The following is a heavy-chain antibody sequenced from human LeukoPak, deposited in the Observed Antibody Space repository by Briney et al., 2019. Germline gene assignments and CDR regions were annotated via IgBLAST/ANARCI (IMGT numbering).Heavy chain of an antibody. J-gene: IGHJ5*02. CDR3: ARDLYSSSLYGPPNWFDP. CDR1: GYTFTSYY. Sequence: ASVKVSYKASGYTFTSYYMHWVRQASGQGLEWMGIINPSGGGTSYAQKFQGRVTTTRDTSTSTVYMELSSLRSEDTAVYYCARDLYSSSLYGPPNWFDPWGQGTLVTVSS. CDR2: INPSGGGT. D-gene: IGHD6-13*01. V-gene: IGHV1-46*01.